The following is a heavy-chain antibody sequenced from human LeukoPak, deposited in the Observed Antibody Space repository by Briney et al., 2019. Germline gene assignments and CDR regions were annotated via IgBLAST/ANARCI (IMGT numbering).Heavy chain of an antibody. CDR2: IKQDGSEK. CDR1: GFTFSSYW. V-gene: IGHV3-7*01. D-gene: IGHD3-10*01. J-gene: IGHJ4*02. CDR3: ARDGVLSPAVFDY. Sequence: PGGSLRLSCAASGFTFSSYWMSWVCQAPGKGLEWVANIKQDGSEKYYVDSVKGRFTISRDNAKNSLYLQMNSLRAEDTAVYYCARDGVLSPAVFDYWGQGTLVTVSS.